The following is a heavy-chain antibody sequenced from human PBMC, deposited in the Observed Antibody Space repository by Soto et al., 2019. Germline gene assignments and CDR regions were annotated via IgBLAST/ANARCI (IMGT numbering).Heavy chain of an antibody. CDR3: ARRIGNSWLDH. Sequence: SQTLSLTCAISGDSVSSNSVVWNWIRQSPSGGLEWLGRTYYRSRWYSEYAISVQSRITVNADTSKNQVSLQLDSVTPDDTAVYYCARRIGNSWLDHWGQGTLVTVSS. J-gene: IGHJ5*02. CDR2: TYYRSRWYS. V-gene: IGHV6-1*01. CDR1: GDSVSSNSVV.